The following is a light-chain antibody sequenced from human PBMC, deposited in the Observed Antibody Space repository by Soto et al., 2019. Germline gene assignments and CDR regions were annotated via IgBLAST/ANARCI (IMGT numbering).Light chain of an antibody. CDR2: GAS. Sequence: EIVLTQSPGTLSLSPGERATLSCRASQSVSSSYLAWYQQKPGQAPRLLIYGASSRATGIPDRFSGSGSGTDFTLIISRLEAEDFAVYYCQQYGSSPPWTFGQGTKVEIK. CDR1: QSVSSSY. V-gene: IGKV3-20*01. J-gene: IGKJ1*01. CDR3: QQYGSSPPWT.